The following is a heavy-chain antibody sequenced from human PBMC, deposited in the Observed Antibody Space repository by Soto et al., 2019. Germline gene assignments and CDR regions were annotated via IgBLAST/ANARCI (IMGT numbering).Heavy chain of an antibody. D-gene: IGHD6-19*01. J-gene: IGHJ4*02. CDR3: VSYTSGWTPYFDC. CDR1: GFTFSGYE. V-gene: IGHV3-48*03. CDR2: ISSSGSTI. Sequence: GGSLRLSCAASGFTFSGYEMYWVRQAPGKGLEWVSYISSSGSTIYYADSVKGRFTISRDNAKNSLYLQMNSLRAEDTAVYYCVSYTSGWTPYFDCWGQGTLVTVSS.